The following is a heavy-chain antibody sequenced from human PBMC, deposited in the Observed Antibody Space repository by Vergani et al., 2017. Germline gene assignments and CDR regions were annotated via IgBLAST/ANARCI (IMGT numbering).Heavy chain of an antibody. CDR2: ISCNVGST. V-gene: IGHV3-23*01. CDR3: AKDHITMPFWYFDF. CDR1: GFTFITYA. D-gene: IGHD3-10*01. Sequence: EVQLLESGGGLVQPGGSLRLSCAASGFTFITYAMNWVRQAPGKGREWVSAISCNVGSTYYADSVKGRFTISRDNSKNTLYLQMNSLRAEDTAVYYCAKDHITMPFWYFDFWGQGTLVTVSS. J-gene: IGHJ4*02.